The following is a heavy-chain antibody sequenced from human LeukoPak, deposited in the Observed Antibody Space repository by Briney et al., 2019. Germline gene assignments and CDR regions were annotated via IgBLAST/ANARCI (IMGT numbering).Heavy chain of an antibody. CDR2: MNPNSGNS. CDR1: GYTFTSYD. J-gene: IGHJ6*03. CDR3: ARCVAAAGTYYYYMDV. V-gene: IGHV1-8*01. D-gene: IGHD6-13*01. Sequence: GASVKVSCKASGYTFTSYDINWLRQAAGQGLEWMGWMNPNSGNSGYAQKFQGRVTMTRNTSISTAYMELSSLRSEDTAVYYCARCVAAAGTYYYYMDVWGKGTTVTVSS.